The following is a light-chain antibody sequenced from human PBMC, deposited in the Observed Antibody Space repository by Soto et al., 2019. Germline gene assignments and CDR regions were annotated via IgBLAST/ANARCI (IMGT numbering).Light chain of an antibody. CDR3: QQLNTLPFT. Sequence: DIQLTQSPSLLSASVGDRIPITFLASHDISTYLAWYQQKPGKAPKLMIYEASTLQSGVPSRFSGSGSGTEFTLTISGLLPEDFATYHCQQLNTLPFTFGQGTRLEIK. CDR2: EAS. CDR1: HDISTY. J-gene: IGKJ5*01. V-gene: IGKV1-9*01.